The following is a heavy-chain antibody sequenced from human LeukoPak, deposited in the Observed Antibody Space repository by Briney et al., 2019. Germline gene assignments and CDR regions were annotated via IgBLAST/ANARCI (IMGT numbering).Heavy chain of an antibody. CDR2: IDARSGIT. CDR1: GFTFSSYN. D-gene: IGHD3-3*01. CDR3: ARTYDFGRGPPGDAFDN. J-gene: IGHJ3*02. V-gene: IGHV3-48*01. Sequence: PGGSLRLSCAASGFTFSSYNMNWVRQAPGKGPEWVSYIDARSGITYYADSVQGRFTISRDNAKESVFLQMNGLRVDDTAVYYCARTYDFGRGPPGDAFDNWGQGTPVIVSS.